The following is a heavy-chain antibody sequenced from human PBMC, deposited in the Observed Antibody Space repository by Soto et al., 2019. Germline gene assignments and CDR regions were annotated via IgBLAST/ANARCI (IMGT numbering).Heavy chain of an antibody. D-gene: IGHD3-16*02. CDR1: GGTFSSYA. J-gene: IGHJ3*02. Sequence: QVQLVQSGAEVKKPGSSVKVSCKASGGTFSSYAISWVRQAPGQGLEWMGGIIPIFGTANYAQKFQGRVTITADESTIPAYMELSSLRSEDTAVYYCATLLRLVELSLFTFDIWCQGTMVTVSS. V-gene: IGHV1-69*01. CDR2: IIPIFGTA. CDR3: ATLLRLVELSLFTFDI.